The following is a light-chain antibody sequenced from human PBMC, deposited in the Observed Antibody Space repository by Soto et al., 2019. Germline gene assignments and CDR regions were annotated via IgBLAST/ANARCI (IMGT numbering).Light chain of an antibody. Sequence: QSALTQPASVSGSPGQSITISCAGSSSDIGGYNYVSWYQQHPGKAPKLIIYEVSNRPSGVSNRFSGSKSGNTASLTISGLQAEDEADYYCCSYAGSYTFYVFGTGTKLTVL. V-gene: IGLV2-14*01. CDR1: SSDIGGYNY. CDR2: EVS. CDR3: CSYAGSYTFYV. J-gene: IGLJ1*01.